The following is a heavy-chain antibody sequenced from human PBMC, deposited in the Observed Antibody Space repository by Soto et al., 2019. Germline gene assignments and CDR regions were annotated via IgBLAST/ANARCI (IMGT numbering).Heavy chain of an antibody. CDR2: INHSGST. CDR3: ARGDYDILTGYRSPRYYYYGMDV. Sequence: SETLSLTCAVYGGSFSGYYWSWIRQPPGKGLEWIGEINHSGSTNYNPSLKSRVTISVDTSKNQFSLKLSSVTAADTAVYYCARGDYDILTGYRSPRYYYYGMDVWGQGTTVTVSS. CDR1: GGSFSGYY. V-gene: IGHV4-34*01. D-gene: IGHD3-9*01. J-gene: IGHJ6*02.